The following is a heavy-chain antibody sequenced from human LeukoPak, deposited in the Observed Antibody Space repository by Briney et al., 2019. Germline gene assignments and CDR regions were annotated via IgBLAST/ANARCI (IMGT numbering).Heavy chain of an antibody. D-gene: IGHD3-10*01. V-gene: IGHV4-38-2*02. J-gene: IGHJ4*02. CDR1: GYFISGGYY. Sequence: SETLSPTCTVSGYFISGGYYWDWIRQPPGKGLEWIGNIYHRGTTSYNPSLRGRITISVDTSKNQFSLRLTSVTAADTAVYYCARGYYYGPDNAGEFDFWGEGILATVSS. CDR3: ARGYYYGPDNAGEFDF. CDR2: IYHRGTT.